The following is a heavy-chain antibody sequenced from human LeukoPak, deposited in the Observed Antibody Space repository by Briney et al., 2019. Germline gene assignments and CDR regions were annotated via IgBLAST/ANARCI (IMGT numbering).Heavy chain of an antibody. D-gene: IGHD3-16*02. CDR1: GFTFSSYW. V-gene: IGHV3-7*03. J-gene: IGHJ4*02. CDR2: IKQDGSEK. Sequence: GGSLRLSCAASGFTFSSYWMSWVRQAPGKGLEWVANIKQDGSEKYYVDSVKGRVTISRDNAKNSLYLQMNSLRADDTALYYCARGHYRGVSGFDYWGQGTLVTVSS. CDR3: ARGHYRGVSGFDY.